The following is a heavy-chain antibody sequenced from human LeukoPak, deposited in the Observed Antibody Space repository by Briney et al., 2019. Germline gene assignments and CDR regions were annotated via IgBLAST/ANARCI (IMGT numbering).Heavy chain of an antibody. V-gene: IGHV1-46*01. J-gene: IGHJ4*02. Sequence: GASVKVSCKASGYTFTSYYMHWVRQAPGQGLEWMGRINPSGGSTSYAQKFQGRVTMTRDTSTSTVYMELSSLRSEDTAVYYCARAPFKAGYFDYWGQGTLLTVSS. CDR3: ARAPFKAGYFDY. D-gene: IGHD6-19*01. CDR2: INPSGGST. CDR1: GYTFTSYY.